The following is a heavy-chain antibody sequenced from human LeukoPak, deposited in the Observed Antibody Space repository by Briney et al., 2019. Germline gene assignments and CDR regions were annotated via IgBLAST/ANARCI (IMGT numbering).Heavy chain of an antibody. J-gene: IGHJ4*02. CDR3: AKKGLRFGELLPPLWFDY. V-gene: IGHV3-23*01. CDR2: ISGSGGST. CDR1: GFTFSSYA. D-gene: IGHD3-10*01. Sequence: GGSLRLSCAASGFTFSSYAMSWVRQAPGKGLEWVSAISGSGGSTYYADSVKGRFTISRDNSKNTLYLQMNSLRAEDTAVYYCAKKGLRFGELLPPLWFDYWGQGTLVTVSS.